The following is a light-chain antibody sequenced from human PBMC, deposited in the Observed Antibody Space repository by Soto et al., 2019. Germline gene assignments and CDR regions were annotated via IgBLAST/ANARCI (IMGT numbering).Light chain of an antibody. J-gene: IGKJ1*01. CDR1: QSLLHSNGYNY. CDR3: MQALQTRWT. Sequence: DIVMTQSPLSLPVTPGEPASISCRSSQSLLHSNGYNYLDWYLQKPGQSPQLLIYLGSNRASGVPDRFSGSGSGNDFTLKVSGVEAGDVGVYYCMQALQTRWTFGEGTKVEIK. CDR2: LGS. V-gene: IGKV2-28*01.